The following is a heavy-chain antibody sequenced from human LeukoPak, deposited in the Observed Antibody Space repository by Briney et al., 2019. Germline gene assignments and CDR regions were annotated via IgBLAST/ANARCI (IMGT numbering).Heavy chain of an antibody. CDR3: ARDGRDYARLHYYYYGMDV. CDR1: GGSISSGDYY. Sequence: SQTLSLTCTVSGGSISSGDYYWSWIRQPPGKGLEWIGYIYYSGSTYYNPSLKSRVTISVDKSKNQFSLKLSSVTAADTAVYYCARDGRDYARLHYYYYGMDVWGQGTTVTVSS. J-gene: IGHJ6*02. D-gene: IGHD3-16*01. V-gene: IGHV4-30-4*01. CDR2: IYYSGST.